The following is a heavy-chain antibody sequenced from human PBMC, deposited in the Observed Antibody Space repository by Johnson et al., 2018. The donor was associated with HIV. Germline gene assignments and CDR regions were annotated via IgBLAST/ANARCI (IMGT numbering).Heavy chain of an antibody. Sequence: VQLVESGGGLVQPGRSLRLSCAASGFTFDDYAMHWVRQAPGKGLEWVSGISWNSGSIGYADSVKGRFTISRDNAKNSLYLQMNSLRAEDTALYYCARAGQLPEDAFDIWGQGTMVTVSS. V-gene: IGHV3-9*01. CDR1: GFTFDDYA. D-gene: IGHD1-7*01. CDR2: ISWNSGSI. J-gene: IGHJ3*02. CDR3: ARAGQLPEDAFDI.